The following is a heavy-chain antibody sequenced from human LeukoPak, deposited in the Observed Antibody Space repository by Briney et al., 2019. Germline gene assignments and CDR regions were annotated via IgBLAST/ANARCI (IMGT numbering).Heavy chain of an antibody. Sequence: AGGSLRLSCAASGFTFSSYSMNWVRQAPGKGLEWVSSISGSSYYIYYADSVKGRFTISRDNAKNSLYLQMNSLRAEDTAVYYCAGSSWYEAPYYFDYWGQGTLVTVSS. J-gene: IGHJ4*02. V-gene: IGHV3-21*01. CDR2: ISGSSYYI. D-gene: IGHD6-13*01. CDR3: AGSSWYEAPYYFDY. CDR1: GFTFSSYS.